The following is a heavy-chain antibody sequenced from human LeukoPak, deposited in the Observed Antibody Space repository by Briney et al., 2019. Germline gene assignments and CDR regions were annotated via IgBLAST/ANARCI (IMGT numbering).Heavy chain of an antibody. CDR1: GYSFTNYW. CDR3: ARRDGPPDSSGYYLDY. Sequence: KPGESLKISCKGSGYSFTNYWIGWVRQMPGKGLEWMGIIYPGDSDTRYSPSFQGQVTISADKSISTAYLQWSSLKASDTAMYYCARRDGPPDSSGYYLDYWGQGTLVTVSS. D-gene: IGHD3-22*01. V-gene: IGHV5-51*01. J-gene: IGHJ4*02. CDR2: IYPGDSDT.